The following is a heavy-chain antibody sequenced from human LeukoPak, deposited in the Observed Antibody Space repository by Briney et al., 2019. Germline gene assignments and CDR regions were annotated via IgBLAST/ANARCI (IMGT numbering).Heavy chain of an antibody. J-gene: IGHJ4*02. V-gene: IGHV4-34*01. Sequence: SEALSLTCAVYGGSFSGYYWSRIRQPPGKGLEWIGEINHSGSTNYNPSLKSRVTISVDTSKNQFSLKLSSVTAADTAVYYCARGRRRQYYYDSSGYYFDYWGQGTLVTVSS. CDR3: ARGRRRQYYYDSSGYYFDY. CDR1: GGSFSGYY. D-gene: IGHD3-22*01. CDR2: INHSGST.